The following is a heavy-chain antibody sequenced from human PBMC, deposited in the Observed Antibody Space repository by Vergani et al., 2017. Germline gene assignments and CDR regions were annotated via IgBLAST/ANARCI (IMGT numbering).Heavy chain of an antibody. CDR2: IKQDGSEK. CDR3: ARDPPALDY. Sequence: VQLVESGGGVVQPGGSLRLSCAASGFTFSSYGMHWVRQAPGKGLEWVANIKQDGSEKYYVDSVKGRFTISRDNAKNSLYLQMNSLRAEDTAVYYCARDPPALDYWGQGTLVTVSS. CDR1: GFTFSSYG. V-gene: IGHV3-7*01. J-gene: IGHJ4*02. D-gene: IGHD6-25*01.